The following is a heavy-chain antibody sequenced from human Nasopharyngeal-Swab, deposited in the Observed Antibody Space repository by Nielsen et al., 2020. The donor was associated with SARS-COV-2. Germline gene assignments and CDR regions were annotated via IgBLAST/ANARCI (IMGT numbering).Heavy chain of an antibody. Sequence: GGSLRLSCAASGFTFSSYWMHWVRQAPGKGLVWVSRINSDGSSTSYADSVKGRFTISRDNAKNTLYLQMNSLRAEDTAVYYCAKATVWGDSSGYPFDYWGQGTLVTVSS. CDR1: GFTFSSYW. J-gene: IGHJ4*02. V-gene: IGHV3-74*01. CDR3: AKATVWGDSSGYPFDY. CDR2: INSDGSST. D-gene: IGHD3-22*01.